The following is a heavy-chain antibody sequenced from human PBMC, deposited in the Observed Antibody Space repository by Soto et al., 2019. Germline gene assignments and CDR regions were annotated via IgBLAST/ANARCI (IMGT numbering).Heavy chain of an antibody. CDR3: ARGGSVVITFGAFDI. Sequence: ASVKVSCKASGYTFSNYGIHWVRQAPGQRLEWMGLINPSGGSTSYAQKFQGRVTMTRDTSTSTVYMELSSLRSEDTAVYYCARGGSVVITFGAFDIWGQGTMVTVSS. J-gene: IGHJ3*02. V-gene: IGHV1-46*01. CDR1: GYTFSNYG. D-gene: IGHD3-22*01. CDR2: INPSGGST.